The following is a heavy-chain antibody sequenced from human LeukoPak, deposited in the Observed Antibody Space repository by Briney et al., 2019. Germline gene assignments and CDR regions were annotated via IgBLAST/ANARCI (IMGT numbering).Heavy chain of an antibody. D-gene: IGHD1-26*01. CDR1: GGSISSSSYY. V-gene: IGHV4-39*07. CDR2: IYYSGST. Sequence: SETLSLTCTVSGGSISSSSYYWGWIRQPPGKGLEWIGSIYYSGSTYYNPCLKSRVTISVDTSKNQFSLKLSSVTAADTAVYYCARGVGAAPQWGQGTLVTVSS. J-gene: IGHJ4*02. CDR3: ARGVGAAPQ.